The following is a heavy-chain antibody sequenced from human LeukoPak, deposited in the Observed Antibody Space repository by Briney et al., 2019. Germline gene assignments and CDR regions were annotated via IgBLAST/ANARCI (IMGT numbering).Heavy chain of an antibody. J-gene: IGHJ1*01. CDR2: IYYSGST. CDR1: GGSISSYY. CDR3: ARGASRTLLFQH. D-gene: IGHD1-14*01. V-gene: IGHV4-59*01. Sequence: SETLSLTCTVSGGSISSYYWSWIRQPPGKGLEWIGYIYYSGSTNYNPSLKSRVTISVDTSKNQFSLKLSSVTAADTAVYYCARGASRTLLFQHWGQGTLVTVSS.